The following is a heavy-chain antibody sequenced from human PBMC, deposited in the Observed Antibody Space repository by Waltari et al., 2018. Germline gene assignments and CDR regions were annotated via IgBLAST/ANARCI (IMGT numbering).Heavy chain of an antibody. D-gene: IGHD6-13*01. CDR2: INHSGST. CDR1: GGSFSGYY. CDR3: AREDSSSWYGGYYYYYMDV. J-gene: IGHJ6*03. V-gene: IGHV4-34*01. Sequence: QVQLQQWGAGLLKPSETLSLTCAVYGGSFSGYYWSWIRQPPGKGLEWIGEINHSGSTNCNPSLKSRVTISVDTSKNQFSLKLSSVTAADTAVYYCAREDSSSWYGGYYYYYMDVWGKGTTVTVSS.